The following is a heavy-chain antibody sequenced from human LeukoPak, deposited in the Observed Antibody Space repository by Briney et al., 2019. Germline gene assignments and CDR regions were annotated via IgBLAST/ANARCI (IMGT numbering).Heavy chain of an antibody. D-gene: IGHD6-13*01. V-gene: IGHV3-23*01. J-gene: IGHJ4*02. Sequence: GGSLRLSCAASGFTFSSYAMSWVRQAPGKGLEWVSAISGSGGSTYYADSVKGRFTISRDNSKNTLYLQMNSLRAEDTAVYYCAKGVGSSWYGEMYYFDYWGQGTLVTVSS. CDR1: GFTFSSYA. CDR2: ISGSGGST. CDR3: AKGVGSSWYGEMYYFDY.